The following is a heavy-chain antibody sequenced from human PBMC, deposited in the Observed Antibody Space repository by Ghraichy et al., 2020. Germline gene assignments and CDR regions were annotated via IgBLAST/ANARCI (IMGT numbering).Heavy chain of an antibody. D-gene: IGHD2-21*01. J-gene: IGHJ6*01. Sequence: SETLSLTCTVSGASIRSPDYFWGWVRQPAGKGLEWVGRAFYSGTDYYNPSLKSRVAVSVDTSKNQFSLKLTSVTAADSGLSFCTRYSSGTLQWYYVGVDVWGQGTTVIVSS. V-gene: IGHV4-39*01. CDR2: AFYSGTD. CDR1: GASIRSPDYF. CDR3: TRYSSGTLQWYYVGVDV.